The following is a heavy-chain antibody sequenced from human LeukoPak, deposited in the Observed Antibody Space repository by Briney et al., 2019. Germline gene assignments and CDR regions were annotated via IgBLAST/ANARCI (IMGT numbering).Heavy chain of an antibody. J-gene: IGHJ4*02. V-gene: IGHV3-11*01. CDR1: RFTFSDYY. D-gene: IGHD6-6*01. CDR2: ISSSGSTI. CDR3: AKGSWIAARGYFDY. Sequence: TGGSLRLSCAASRFTFSDYYMSWIRQAPGKGLEWVSYISSSGSTIYYADSVEGRFTISRDNAKNSLYLQMNSLRAEDTAVYYCAKGSWIAARGYFDYWGQGTLVTVSS.